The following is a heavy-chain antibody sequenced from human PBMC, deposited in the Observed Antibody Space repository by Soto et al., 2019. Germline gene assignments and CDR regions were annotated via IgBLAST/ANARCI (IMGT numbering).Heavy chain of an antibody. CDR2: IWYDGSNK. CDR1: GFTFSSYG. CDR3: ARGYIVATILPDY. V-gene: IGHV3-33*01. J-gene: IGHJ4*02. Sequence: GGSLRLSCAASGFTFSSYGMHWVRQAPGKGLEWVAVIWYDGSNKYYADSVKGRFTISRDNSKNTLYLQMNSLRAEDTAVYYCARGYIVATILPDYWGQGTLVTVSS. D-gene: IGHD5-12*01.